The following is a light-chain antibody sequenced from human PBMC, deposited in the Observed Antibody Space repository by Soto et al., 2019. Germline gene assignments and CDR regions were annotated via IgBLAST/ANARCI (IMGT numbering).Light chain of an antibody. CDR2: DVT. CDR3: MCYAGGNNWV. J-gene: IGLJ3*02. Sequence: QSALTQPPSASGSPGRSVTISCTGTSSDIGGYNYVSWYQQHPGKAPKLMIYDVTKRPSGVPDRFSGSKSANTASLTVSGLQAEDEADYYCMCYAGGNNWVFGGGTKLTVL. CDR1: SSDIGGYNY. V-gene: IGLV2-8*01.